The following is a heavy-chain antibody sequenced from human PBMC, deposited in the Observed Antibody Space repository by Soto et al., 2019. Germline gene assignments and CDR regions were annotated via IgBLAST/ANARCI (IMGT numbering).Heavy chain of an antibody. V-gene: IGHV3-23*01. J-gene: IGHJ4*02. Sequence: EAQLLQSGGGLVQPGGSLRLSCAAPGFTFSNHVMGWVRQAPGKGLEWVSVISGDGRTTYYSDFVKGRFTISRDNSKDMLYLRMNSVRAEDTALYYCTKREQQGLLRWGQETLVTVSS. CDR1: GFTFSNHV. CDR3: TKREQQGLLR. D-gene: IGHD6-19*01. CDR2: ISGDGRTT.